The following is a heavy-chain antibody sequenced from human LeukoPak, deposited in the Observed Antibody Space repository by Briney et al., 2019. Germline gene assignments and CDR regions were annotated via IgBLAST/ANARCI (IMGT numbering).Heavy chain of an antibody. CDR2: IKQDGSEK. CDR1: GFTFSSYW. J-gene: IGHJ6*02. D-gene: IGHD5-24*01. Sequence: PGGSLRLSCAASGFTFSSYWMSWVRQAPGKGLEWVANIKQDGSEKYYVDSVKGRFTISRDNAKNSLYLQMNSLRAGDTAVYYCASLGGGGYNWDYYYGMDVWGQGTTVTVSS. V-gene: IGHV3-7*01. CDR3: ASLGGGGYNWDYYYGMDV.